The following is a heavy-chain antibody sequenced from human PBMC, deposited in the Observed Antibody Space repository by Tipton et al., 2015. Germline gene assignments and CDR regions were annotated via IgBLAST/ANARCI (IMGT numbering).Heavy chain of an antibody. J-gene: IGHJ4*02. V-gene: IGHV4-4*02. Sequence: TLSITCDVSGVSISSRNWWSWVRQPPGKGLEWIGYSYYSGSTYYNPSLKSRLTISVDMSKNQFSLKLSSVTAADTAVYYCARVPFDYFDYWGQGILVTVSS. CDR1: GVSISSRNW. CDR3: ARVPFDYFDY. CDR2: SYYSGST.